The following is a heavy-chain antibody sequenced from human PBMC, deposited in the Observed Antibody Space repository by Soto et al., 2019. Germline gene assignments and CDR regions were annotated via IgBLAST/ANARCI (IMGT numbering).Heavy chain of an antibody. Sequence: VQFVQSGAELKKPGSSVRVSCRASGGTIKTYTLSWLRQSPGQGLEWMGAVIPSFPAPNFAQRFKGRLTLTADESTNTGFMELSVLRPEDTALYFCATGEVVPSFPNWLDTWGQGTHVIVSS. D-gene: IGHD2-21*01. CDR2: VIPSFPAP. J-gene: IGHJ5*02. CDR1: GGTIKTYT. CDR3: ATGEVVPSFPNWLDT. V-gene: IGHV1-69*12.